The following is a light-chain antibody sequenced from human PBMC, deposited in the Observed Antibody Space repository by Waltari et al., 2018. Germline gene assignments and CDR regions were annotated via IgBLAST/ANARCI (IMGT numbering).Light chain of an antibody. Sequence: QPVLTQPPSSSASPGESARLTCTLPSDFNVGDFIIYWYQQRPGSPPRFLLYYNADSEKAQGSGVPSRFSGSKDASANAGILLISGLQSEDEADYYCMFWPSNVWVFGGGTKLPVL. V-gene: IGLV5-37*01. CDR3: MFWPSNVWV. J-gene: IGLJ3*02. CDR2: YNADSEK. CDR1: SDFNVGDFI.